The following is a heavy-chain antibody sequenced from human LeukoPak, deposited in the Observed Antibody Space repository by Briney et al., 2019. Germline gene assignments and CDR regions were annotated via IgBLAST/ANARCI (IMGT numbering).Heavy chain of an antibody. V-gene: IGHV4-34*01. CDR1: GGSFSGYY. CDR2: INHSEST. D-gene: IGHD3-3*01. CDR3: ARGRFDFWSGPFAGD. J-gene: IGHJ4*02. Sequence: SETLSLTCAVYGGSFSGYYWSWIRQPPGKGLEWIGEINHSESTNYNPSLKSRVTISVDTSKNQFSLKLSSVTAADTAVYYCARGRFDFWSGPFAGDWGQGTLVSVSS.